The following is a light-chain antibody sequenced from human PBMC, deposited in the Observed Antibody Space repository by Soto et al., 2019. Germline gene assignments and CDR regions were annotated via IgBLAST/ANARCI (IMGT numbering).Light chain of an antibody. Sequence: DVVMPQSPLSLPVTLGQPASISCRSNQSLAHSDGIAYFSWFQQRPGRSPRRLIYKVSNRDSGVPARFSGSGAGTDFALKISRVEAEDVGVYYCMQGTHWPITFGQGTRLEIK. J-gene: IGKJ5*01. CDR2: KVS. CDR1: QSLAHSDGIAY. V-gene: IGKV2-30*02. CDR3: MQGTHWPIT.